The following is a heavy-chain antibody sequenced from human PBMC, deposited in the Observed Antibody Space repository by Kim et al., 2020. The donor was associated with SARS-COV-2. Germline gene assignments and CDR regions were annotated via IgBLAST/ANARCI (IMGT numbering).Heavy chain of an antibody. D-gene: IGHD6-19*01. Sequence: GGSLRLSCAASGFTFSSYAMSWVRQAPGKGLEWFSAISGSGGSTYYADSVKGRFTISRDNSKNTLYLQLNSLRAEDTAVYYCAKVLAVAGTVYFDYWCQGTLVTVSS. CDR3: AKVLAVAGTVYFDY. CDR1: GFTFSSYA. J-gene: IGHJ4*02. CDR2: ISGSGGST. V-gene: IGHV3-23*01.